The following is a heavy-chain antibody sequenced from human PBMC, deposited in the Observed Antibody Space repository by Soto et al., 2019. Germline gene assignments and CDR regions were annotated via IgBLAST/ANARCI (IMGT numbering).Heavy chain of an antibody. CDR2: ISYDGSNK. CDR3: ARETWVEMATTTPDGFDY. Sequence: QVQLVESGGGVVQPGRSLRLSCAASGFTFSSYAMHWVRQAPGKGLEWVAVISYDGSNKYYADSVKGRFTIARDNSKNTLYLQMNSLRDEDTAVYYCARETWVEMATTTPDGFDYWGQGTLVTVSS. D-gene: IGHD5-12*01. V-gene: IGHV3-30-3*01. J-gene: IGHJ4*02. CDR1: GFTFSSYA.